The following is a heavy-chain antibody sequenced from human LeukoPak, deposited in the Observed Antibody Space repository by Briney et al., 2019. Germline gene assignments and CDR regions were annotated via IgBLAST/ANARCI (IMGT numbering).Heavy chain of an antibody. CDR2: ISGSGGST. V-gene: IGHV3-23*01. D-gene: IGHD3-22*01. CDR1: GFTFSSYA. CDR3: AKAGDSSGYYYFDY. J-gene: IGHJ4*02. Sequence: GGSLRLSCAASGFTFSSYAMSWVRQAPGKGLEWVSAISGSGGSTYYADSVKGRFTISRDNSKNTLYLQMNSLRTEDTAVYYCAKAGDSSGYYYFDYWGQGTLVTVSS.